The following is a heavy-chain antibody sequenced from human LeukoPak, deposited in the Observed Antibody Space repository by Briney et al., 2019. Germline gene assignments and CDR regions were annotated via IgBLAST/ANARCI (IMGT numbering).Heavy chain of an antibody. D-gene: IGHD6-13*01. J-gene: IGHJ4*02. Sequence: GGSLRLSCAASGFTFSTYAVGWVRQAPGKGQEWVSVVSDNGSITHYADAVKGRFTISRDNSKNTLSLQMNSLRVEDTAVYYCAKNRGSTWNSSYFDYWGQGTLVTVSS. CDR3: AKNRGSTWNSSYFDY. CDR2: VSDNGSIT. CDR1: GFTFSTYA. V-gene: IGHV3-23*01.